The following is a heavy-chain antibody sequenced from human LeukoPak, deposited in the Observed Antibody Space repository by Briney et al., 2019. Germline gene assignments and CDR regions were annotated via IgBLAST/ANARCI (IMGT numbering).Heavy chain of an antibody. CDR2: INHSGST. CDR1: GGSFSGYY. D-gene: IGHD6-13*01. Sequence: SETLSLTCAVYGGSFSGYYWSWIRQPPGKGLEWIGEINHSGSTNYNPSLKSRVTISVDTSKNQFSLNLSSVTAADTAVYYCARGLSSWTVDYWAREPWSPSPQ. V-gene: IGHV4-34*01. CDR3: ARGLSSWTVDY. J-gene: IGHJ4*02.